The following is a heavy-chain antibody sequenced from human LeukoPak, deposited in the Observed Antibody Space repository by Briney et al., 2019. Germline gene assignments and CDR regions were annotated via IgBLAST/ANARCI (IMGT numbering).Heavy chain of an antibody. CDR3: ARAALGEESSTSWDEGSYFDF. D-gene: IGHD2-2*01. V-gene: IGHV3-11*04. Sequence: GGSLRLSCVGSGFTFNDYYMSWIRQAPGKGLEWVSYISGSGSAIYYADSVKGRFTISRDNAKNSLYLQMNSLRAEDTAVYYCARAALGEESSTSWDEGSYFDFWGQGTLVTVSS. CDR1: GFTFNDYY. J-gene: IGHJ4*02. CDR2: ISGSGSAI.